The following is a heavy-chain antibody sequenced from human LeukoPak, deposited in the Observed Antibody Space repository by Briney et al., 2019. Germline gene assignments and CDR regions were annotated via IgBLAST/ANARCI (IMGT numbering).Heavy chain of an antibody. CDR1: GYTFTDYA. J-gene: IGHJ4*02. CDR2: INTNTGNP. D-gene: IGHD3-10*01. V-gene: IGHV7-4-1*02. CDR3: ASTTTMVRGVQNTGIEY. Sequence: ASVKVSCKASGYTFTDYAMNWVRQAPGQGLEWMGWINTNTGNPTYAQGFTGRFVFSLDTSVSTAYLQISSLKAEDTAMYYCASTTTMVRGVQNTGIEYWGQGTLVTVSP.